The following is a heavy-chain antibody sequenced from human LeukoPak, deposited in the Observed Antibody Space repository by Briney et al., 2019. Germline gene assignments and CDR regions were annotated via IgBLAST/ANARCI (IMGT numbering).Heavy chain of an antibody. Sequence: GGTLRLSCAASGFTFSSYGMSWVRQAPGKGPEWVSAISGSGGSTYYADSVKGRFTISRDNSKNTLYLQMNSLRAEDTAVYYCAKVPYYYGSGYDYWGQGTLVTVSS. D-gene: IGHD3-10*01. V-gene: IGHV3-23*01. J-gene: IGHJ4*02. CDR3: AKVPYYYGSGYDY. CDR1: GFTFSSYG. CDR2: ISGSGGST.